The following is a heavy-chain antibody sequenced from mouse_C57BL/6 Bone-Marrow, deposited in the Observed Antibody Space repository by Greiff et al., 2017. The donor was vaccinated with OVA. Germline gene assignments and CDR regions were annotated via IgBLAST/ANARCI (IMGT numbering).Heavy chain of an antibody. CDR3: ARHPNYYGSSVYAMDY. CDR1: GFSLTSYG. D-gene: IGHD1-1*01. J-gene: IGHJ4*01. V-gene: IGHV2-6-1*01. Sequence: QVQLQQSGPGLVAPSQSLSITCTVSGFSLTSYGVHWVRQPPGKGLEWLVVIWSDGSTTYNSALKSRLSISKDNSKSQVFLKMNSLQTDDTAMYYCARHPNYYGSSVYAMDYWGQGTSVTVSS. CDR2: IWSDGST.